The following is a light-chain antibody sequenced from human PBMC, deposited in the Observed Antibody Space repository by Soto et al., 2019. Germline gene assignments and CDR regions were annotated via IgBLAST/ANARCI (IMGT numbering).Light chain of an antibody. J-gene: IGKJ1*01. V-gene: IGKV1-39*01. Sequence: DIQMTQSTSSLSASVGDRVTITCRASQSITSYVNWYQQKPGKAPNLLIYAASNLQSGVPSRFSGSGSGTDFTLTISSLQPEDFATYYCQQSYSFPRTFAQGTKVEIK. CDR2: AAS. CDR3: QQSYSFPRT. CDR1: QSITSY.